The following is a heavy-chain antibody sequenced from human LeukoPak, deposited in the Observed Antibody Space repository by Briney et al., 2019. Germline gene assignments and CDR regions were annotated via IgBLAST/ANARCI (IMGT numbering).Heavy chain of an antibody. CDR3: AKNGQSGFSFDP. V-gene: IGHV4-34*01. Sequence: SETLSLTCAVYGGSLNGHYWSWIRQPPGKGLEWIGEGSESGGTKFNPSLRSRVTISADTSKNQFSLKLNSVTAADTAVYYCAKNGQSGFSFDPWGQGTLVTVSS. CDR2: GSESGGT. CDR1: GGSLNGHY. D-gene: IGHD3-3*01. J-gene: IGHJ5*02.